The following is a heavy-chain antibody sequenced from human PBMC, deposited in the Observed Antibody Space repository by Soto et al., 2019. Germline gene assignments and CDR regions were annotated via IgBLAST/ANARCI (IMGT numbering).Heavy chain of an antibody. CDR1: GDSVITNRW. J-gene: IGHJ4*02. D-gene: IGHD6-19*01. Sequence: PSETLSLSCTVSGDSVITNRWWGRVRQSPGKGLEWIGYIYDSGSTNYNPSLKSRVTISVDTSKNQFSLKLSSVTAADTAVDDCARLRSGSDYRGQGTLVTVSS. CDR3: ARLRSGSDY. CDR2: IYDSGST. V-gene: IGHV4-59*08.